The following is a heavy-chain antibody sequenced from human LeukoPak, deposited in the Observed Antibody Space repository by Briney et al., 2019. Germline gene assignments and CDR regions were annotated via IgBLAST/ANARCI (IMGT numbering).Heavy chain of an antibody. CDR1: GGSFSSSDYY. D-gene: IGHD3-10*01. CDR2: IYYSGTT. V-gene: IGHV4-39*01. CDR3: ARGTYYYGSGSYGLFDY. J-gene: IGHJ4*02. Sequence: SEALSLTCTVSGGSFSSSDYYWGWIRQPPGKGLEWIGSIYYSGTTYYNPSLKSRVTISVDTSKKQFSLKLRSVTAADTAVYYCARGTYYYGSGSYGLFDYWGQGTLVTVSS.